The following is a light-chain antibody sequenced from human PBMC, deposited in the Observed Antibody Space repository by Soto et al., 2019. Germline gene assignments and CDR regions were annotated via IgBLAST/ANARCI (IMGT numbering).Light chain of an antibody. CDR1: QSVSNNY. J-gene: IGKJ1*01. V-gene: IGKV3D-20*02. CDR2: GAS. Sequence: EIVLTQSPGTLSLSPGERATLSCRASQSVSNNYLAWYQQKPGQAPRLLIYGASNRATGIPDRFSGSGSGTDFTLTISSLEPEDFALYYCQQRISWPPTFGQGTKVDIK. CDR3: QQRISWPPT.